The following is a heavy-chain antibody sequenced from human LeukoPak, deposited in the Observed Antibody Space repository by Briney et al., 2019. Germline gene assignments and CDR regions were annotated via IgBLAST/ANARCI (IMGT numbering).Heavy chain of an antibody. CDR1: GFTFSAYA. Sequence: PGGSLRLSCEASGFTFSAYAMTWVRQAPGKGLEWVSSISSSIGYIYYADSVKGRFTISRDNAKNSLYLQMNSLRAEDTAVYYCARGGSSQVDYWGQGTLVTVPS. CDR2: ISSSIGYI. J-gene: IGHJ4*02. V-gene: IGHV3-21*01. CDR3: ARGGSSQVDY.